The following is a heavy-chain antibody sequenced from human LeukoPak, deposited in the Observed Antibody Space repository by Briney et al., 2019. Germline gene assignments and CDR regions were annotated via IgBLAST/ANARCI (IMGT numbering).Heavy chain of an antibody. D-gene: IGHD7-27*01. J-gene: IGHJ4*02. Sequence: HSGGSLRLSCAASGFTVSSNYMSWVRQAPGKGLEWVSVIYSGGSTYYADSVEGRFTISRDNSKNTLYLQMNSLRAEDTAVYYCAKDGGLWVSAHWGDSWGRGTLVTVSS. CDR1: GFTVSSNY. CDR2: IYSGGST. CDR3: AKDGGLWVSAHWGDS. V-gene: IGHV3-53*01.